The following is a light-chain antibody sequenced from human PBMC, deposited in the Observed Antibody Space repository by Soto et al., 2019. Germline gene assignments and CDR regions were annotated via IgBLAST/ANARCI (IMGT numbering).Light chain of an antibody. CDR2: AAS. J-gene: IGKJ4*01. CDR3: QKYNSAPSLT. Sequence: DIQMTQSPSSLSASVGDRVTITCRASQDISSYLAWYQQKPGKVTMLLIYAASTLQSGVPSRFSGSGSGTDFTLTISSLQPEDVATYYCQKYNSAPSLTFGGGTKVEIK. V-gene: IGKV1-27*01. CDR1: QDISSY.